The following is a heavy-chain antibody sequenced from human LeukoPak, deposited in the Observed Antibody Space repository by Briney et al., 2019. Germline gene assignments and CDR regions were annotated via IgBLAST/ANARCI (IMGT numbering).Heavy chain of an antibody. J-gene: IGHJ6*02. CDR2: TYYRSEWYN. CDR3: ATDGGNYGNFYGMDV. CDR1: GGSVSSNSAA. V-gene: IGHV6-1*01. Sequence: QTLSLTCAISGGSVSSNSAAWSWIRQSPSRGLEWLGRTYYRSEWYNEYAVSVKSRITISPDTSKNQFSLQLNSVTPEDTAVYYCATDGGNYGNFYGMDVWGQGTTVTVSS. D-gene: IGHD1-7*01.